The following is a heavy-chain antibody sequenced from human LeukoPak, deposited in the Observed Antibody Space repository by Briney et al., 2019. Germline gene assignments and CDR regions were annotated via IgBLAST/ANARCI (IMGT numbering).Heavy chain of an antibody. Sequence: AGGSLRLSCAASGFTFSSYAMSWVRQAPGKGPEWVSSIGGSGGSTYYADSVKGRFTTSRDNSKNTLYLQMNSLRAEDTAVYYCAKVETAAAATLRGFDYWGQGTLVTVSS. D-gene: IGHD6-13*01. V-gene: IGHV3-23*01. CDR1: GFTFSSYA. J-gene: IGHJ4*02. CDR2: IGGSGGST. CDR3: AKVETAAAATLRGFDY.